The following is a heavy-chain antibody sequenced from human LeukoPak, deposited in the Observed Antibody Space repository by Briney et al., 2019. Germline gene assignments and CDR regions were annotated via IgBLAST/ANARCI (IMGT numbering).Heavy chain of an antibody. J-gene: IGHJ4*02. Sequence: SETLSHICGVHGGSFSAYYWSWIRQPPGKGLEWIGEINQSGNSNYNASLKSRVTISVDTAKIQFSLNLTSVTAAGTAVYYCARGRPYCDGGRCQRGFFDYWGQGTLLTVSS. CDR3: ARGRPYCDGGRCQRGFFDY. CDR1: GGSFSAYY. CDR2: INQSGNS. D-gene: IGHD2-15*01. V-gene: IGHV4-34*01.